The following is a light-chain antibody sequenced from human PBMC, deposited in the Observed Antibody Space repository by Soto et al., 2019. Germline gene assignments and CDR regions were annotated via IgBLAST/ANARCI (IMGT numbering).Light chain of an antibody. J-gene: IGLJ7*01. Sequence: QSALTQPASVSGSPGQSITLSCTGTTSDVGGFDYVSWYQQHPGKAPKLMIFDVSNRPSGVSDRFSGSKSGNTASLTISGLQPEDEADYYCSSYTTTGTQVFGTGTQLTVL. CDR1: TSDVGGFDY. V-gene: IGLV2-14*03. CDR3: SSYTTTGTQV. CDR2: DVS.